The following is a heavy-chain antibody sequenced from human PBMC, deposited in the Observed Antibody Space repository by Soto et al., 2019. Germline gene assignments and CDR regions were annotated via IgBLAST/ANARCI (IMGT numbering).Heavy chain of an antibody. Sequence: QITLNESGPTVVRPTETLTLTCRFSGFSLTTSGVGVGWIRQSPGKAPEWLALIYWDDDKRYSASLKRRLTITKNPSKNQVVLTVSDLDPTDPATYYCAHRVLRTVFGLVTTTAIYFDFWGQGTPVAVSS. V-gene: IGHV2-5*02. CDR1: GFSLTTSGVG. CDR2: IYWDDDK. CDR3: AHRVLRTVFGLVTTTAIYFDF. D-gene: IGHD3-3*01. J-gene: IGHJ4*02.